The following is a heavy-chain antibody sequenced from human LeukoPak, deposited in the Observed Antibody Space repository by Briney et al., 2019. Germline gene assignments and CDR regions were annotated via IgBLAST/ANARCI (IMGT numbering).Heavy chain of an antibody. Sequence: SQTLSLTCTVSGRSISSYYWSWVRQPPGNGLELVGYIYYSGSTNYNPSLKSRVTISVDPSKNPFSLKLSSVTAADTAVYYCANGGYCSSTSCYPNWFDPWGQGTLVTVSS. CDR2: IYYSGST. J-gene: IGHJ5*02. CDR3: ANGGYCSSTSCYPNWFDP. CDR1: GRSISSYY. V-gene: IGHV4-59*01. D-gene: IGHD2-2*01.